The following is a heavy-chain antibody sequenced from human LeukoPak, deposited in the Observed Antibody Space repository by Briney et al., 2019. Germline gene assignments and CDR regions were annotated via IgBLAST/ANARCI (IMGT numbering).Heavy chain of an antibody. CDR2: ISDHGSIT. CDR1: GFTLSNYW. D-gene: IGHD2-15*01. V-gene: IGHV3-74*01. CDR3: ARDLSGYSDY. J-gene: IGHJ4*02. Sequence: GGSLGLSCAASGFTLSNYWMHWVRQAPGKGLVWVSRISDHGSITNFADSVKGRFSIPRDTAKNTLYLEMNSLRVEDTAVYYCARDLSGYSDYWGQGALVTVSS.